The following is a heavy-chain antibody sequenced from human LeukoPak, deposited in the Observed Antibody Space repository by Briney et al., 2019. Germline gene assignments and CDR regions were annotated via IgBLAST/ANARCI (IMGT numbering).Heavy chain of an antibody. CDR3: AKGVTSTPNTDY. CDR1: GFTFSTFS. CDR2: ISSSSSTT. V-gene: IGHV3-48*04. D-gene: IGHD5-18*01. J-gene: IGHJ4*02. Sequence: PGGSLRLSCAASGFTFSTFSMNWVRQAPGKGPEWVSYISSSSSTTYYADSVKGRFTISRDNSKNTLYLQMNSLRAEDTAVYYCAKGVTSTPNTDYWGQGTLVTVSS.